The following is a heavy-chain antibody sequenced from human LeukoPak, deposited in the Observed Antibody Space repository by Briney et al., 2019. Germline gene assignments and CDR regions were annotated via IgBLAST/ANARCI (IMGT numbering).Heavy chain of an antibody. CDR3: ARWDGSGSDDY. Sequence: ASVKVSCKVSGYTLTELSMHWVRQAPGQGLEWMGWINPNSGGTNYAQKFQGRVTMTRDTSISTAYMELSRLRSDDTAVYYCARWDGSGSDDYWGQGTLVTVSS. CDR2: INPNSGGT. D-gene: IGHD3-10*01. CDR1: GYTLTELS. V-gene: IGHV1-2*02. J-gene: IGHJ4*02.